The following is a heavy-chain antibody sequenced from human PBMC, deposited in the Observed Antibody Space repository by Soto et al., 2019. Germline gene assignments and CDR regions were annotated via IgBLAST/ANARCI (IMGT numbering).Heavy chain of an antibody. CDR2: FIPIFGTA. J-gene: IGHJ6*02. CDR3: ARSDYYYYYGMDV. Sequence: QVQLVQSGAEVKKPGSSVKVSCKASGGTFRSYAISWVRQAPGQGLEWMGGFIPIFGTANYAQKFQGRVTITADKSTSTAYMKLSSLRSADTAVYYCARSDYYYYYGMDVWGQGTTVTVFS. CDR1: GGTFRSYA. V-gene: IGHV1-69*06.